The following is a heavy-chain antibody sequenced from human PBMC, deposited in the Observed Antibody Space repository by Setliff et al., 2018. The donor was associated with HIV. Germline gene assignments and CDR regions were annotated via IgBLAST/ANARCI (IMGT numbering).Heavy chain of an antibody. CDR1: GASIRSGDYY. V-gene: IGHV4-30-4*08. CDR2: IYYSGST. CDR3: ARGKLRYFDGYYYYYGMDV. D-gene: IGHD3-9*01. Sequence: PSETLSLTCTVSGASIRSGDYYWSWIRQPPGKDLEWIGYIYYSGSTYYNPSLKSRITISVDTPKNQFSLNLDSVTAADTAVYYCARGKLRYFDGYYYYYGMDVWGQGTTVTVSS. J-gene: IGHJ6*02.